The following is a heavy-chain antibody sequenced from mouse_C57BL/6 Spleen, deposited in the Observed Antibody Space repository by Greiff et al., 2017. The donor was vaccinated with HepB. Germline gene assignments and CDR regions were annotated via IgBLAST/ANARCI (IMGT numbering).Heavy chain of an antibody. J-gene: IGHJ3*01. CDR3: ARRADYERFAY. CDR1: GYTFTSYW. V-gene: IGHV1-50*01. Sequence: QVQLQQPGAELVKPGASVKLSCKASGYTFTSYWMQWVKQRPGQGLEWIGEIDPSDSYTNYNQKFKGKATLTVDTSSSTAYMQLSSLTSEDSAVYHCARRADYERFAYWGQGTLVTVSA. CDR2: IDPSDSYT. D-gene: IGHD2-4*01.